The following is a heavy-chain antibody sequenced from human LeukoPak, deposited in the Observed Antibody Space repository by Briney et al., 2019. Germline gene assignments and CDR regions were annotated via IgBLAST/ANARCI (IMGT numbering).Heavy chain of an antibody. CDR1: GGSISSYY. V-gene: IGHV4-59*08. CDR3: ARHDYYYYGMDV. Sequence: SETLSLTCTVSGGSISSYYWSWIRQPPGKGLEWIGYIYYSGSTNYNPSLKSRVTISVDTSKNQFSLKLSSVTAADTAVYCCARHDYYYYGMDVWGQGTTVTVSS. CDR2: IYYSGST. J-gene: IGHJ6*02.